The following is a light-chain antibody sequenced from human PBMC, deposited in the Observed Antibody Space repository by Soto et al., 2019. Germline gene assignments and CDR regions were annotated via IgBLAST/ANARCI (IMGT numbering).Light chain of an antibody. CDR3: QQSYDTART. V-gene: IGKV1-39*01. Sequence: DIQMTQSPSSLSASVGDRVTITCRASQSITTYLNWYQQKPGEAPKVLIYAASSLQSGVPSRFSGSGSGTDFTLTISSLQPEDFATYYGQQSYDTARTFGQGTKLEIK. CDR2: AAS. J-gene: IGKJ2*02. CDR1: QSITTY.